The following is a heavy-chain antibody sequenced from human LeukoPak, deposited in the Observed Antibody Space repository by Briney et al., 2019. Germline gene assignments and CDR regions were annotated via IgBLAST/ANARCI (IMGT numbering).Heavy chain of an antibody. CDR3: ARGETTVDAFDL. D-gene: IGHD4-17*01. Sequence: GESLKISCKGSGYSFTSYWIGWVRQMPGKGLEWMGIMYPADSDTRYSPSFRGQVTISADKSITTAYLQWSSLKASDTAIYYCARGETTVDAFDLWGRGTMVAVSS. CDR2: MYPADSDT. J-gene: IGHJ3*01. CDR1: GYSFTSYW. V-gene: IGHV5-51*01.